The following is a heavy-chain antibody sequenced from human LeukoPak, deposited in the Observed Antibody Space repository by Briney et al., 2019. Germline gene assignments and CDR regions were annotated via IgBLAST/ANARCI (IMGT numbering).Heavy chain of an antibody. V-gene: IGHV3-9*01. CDR3: AKSRIAARRGYYYGMDV. CDR2: ISWNSGSI. Sequence: GRSLRLSCAASGFTFDDYAMHWVRQAPGKGLEWVSGISWNSGSIGYADSVKGRFTIPRDNAKNSPYLQMNSLRAEDTALYYCAKSRIAARRGYYYGMDVWGQGTTVTVSS. CDR1: GFTFDDYA. D-gene: IGHD6-6*01. J-gene: IGHJ6*02.